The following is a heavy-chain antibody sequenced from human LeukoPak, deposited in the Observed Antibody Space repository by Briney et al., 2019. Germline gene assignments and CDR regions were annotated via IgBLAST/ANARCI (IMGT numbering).Heavy chain of an antibody. Sequence: GGSLRLSCAASGFTFSNYAMTWVRQAQGKGLQWVSAITGSGGSTYYADSVKGRFTISRDNSNNMLYLQMNSLRAEDTAVYYCAKGTLRSCGGGSCYPFDYWGQGALVTVSS. D-gene: IGHD2-15*01. CDR2: ITGSGGST. J-gene: IGHJ4*02. CDR1: GFTFSNYA. CDR3: AKGTLRSCGGGSCYPFDY. V-gene: IGHV3-23*01.